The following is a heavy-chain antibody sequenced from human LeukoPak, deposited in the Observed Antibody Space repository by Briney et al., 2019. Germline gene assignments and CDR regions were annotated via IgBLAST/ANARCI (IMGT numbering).Heavy chain of an antibody. V-gene: IGHV4-34*01. CDR3: ARGLGWKMATLGLFYMDV. CDR1: GGSFSGYD. CDR2: INDGGDT. Sequence: SETLSLTCGVSGGSFSGYDWSWVRQPPRRGVEWIGQINDGGDTHYSPSLKSRVTISIDTSKKQYSLKMKSVTAADTAVYYCARGLGWKMATLGLFYMDVWGEGTTVTVS. D-gene: IGHD5-24*01. J-gene: IGHJ6*03.